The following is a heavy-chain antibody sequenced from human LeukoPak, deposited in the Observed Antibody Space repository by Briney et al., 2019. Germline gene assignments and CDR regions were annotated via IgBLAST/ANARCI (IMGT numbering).Heavy chain of an antibody. V-gene: IGHV3-30*19. CDR1: GFTFSSYG. D-gene: IGHD3-3*01. J-gene: IGHJ4*02. Sequence: GGSLRLSCAASGFTFSSYGMHWVRQAPGKGLEWVAVIWYDGSNKYYADSVKGRFTISRDNSKNTLYLQMNSLRAEDTAVYYCARDPPTYYDFWSGYLDYWGQGTLVTVSS. CDR2: IWYDGSNK. CDR3: ARDPPTYYDFWSGYLDY.